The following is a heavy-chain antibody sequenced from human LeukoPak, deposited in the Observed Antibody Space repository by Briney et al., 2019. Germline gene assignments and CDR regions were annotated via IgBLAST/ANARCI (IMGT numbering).Heavy chain of an antibody. CDR3: AKKRGYSYGYLDY. V-gene: IGHV3-30*18. CDR2: ISYDGSNK. CDR1: GFTFSSYG. J-gene: IGHJ4*02. D-gene: IGHD5-18*01. Sequence: GGSLRLSYAASGFTFSSYGMHWVRQAPGKGLEWVAVISYDGSNKYYADSVKGRFTISRDNSKNTLYLQMNSLRAEDTAVYYCAKKRGYSYGYLDYWGQGTLVTVSS.